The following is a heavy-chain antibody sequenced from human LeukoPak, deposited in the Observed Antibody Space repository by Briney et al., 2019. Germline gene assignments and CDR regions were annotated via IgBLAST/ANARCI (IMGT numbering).Heavy chain of an antibody. CDR1: GGSISSSNYY. Sequence: PSETLSLTCTVSGGSISSSNYYWGWIRQPPSKGLEWIGSMYYSGSIFYNPSLKSRVTISINTSKNQFSLKVSSVTAADTAVYYCARHSSAGAFDAWGQGTMVTVSS. J-gene: IGHJ3*01. D-gene: IGHD3-22*01. CDR3: ARHSSAGAFDA. CDR2: MYYSGSI. V-gene: IGHV4-39*07.